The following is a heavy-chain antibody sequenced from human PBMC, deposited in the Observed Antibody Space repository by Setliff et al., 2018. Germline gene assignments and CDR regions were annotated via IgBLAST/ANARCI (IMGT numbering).Heavy chain of an antibody. CDR2: ISAYNGNT. CDR3: ARELRSPYWHLDS. V-gene: IGHV1-18*01. CDR1: AYSFTDYY. J-gene: IGHJ5*01. D-gene: IGHD3-16*01. Sequence: GASVKVSCKTSAYSFTDYYIQWVRQAPGQGLEWMGWISAYNGNTNYAQKLQGRVTMTTDTSTSTAYMELRSLRSDDTAVYYCARELRSPYWHLDSWGQGTQVTVSS.